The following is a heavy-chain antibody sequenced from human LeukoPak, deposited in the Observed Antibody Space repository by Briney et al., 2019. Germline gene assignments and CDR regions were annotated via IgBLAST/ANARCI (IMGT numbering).Heavy chain of an antibody. D-gene: IGHD6-13*01. V-gene: IGHV3-21*01. CDR2: ISSSSSYI. CDR1: GFTFSGYS. Sequence: GGSLRLSCAASGFTFSGYSMNWVRQAPGKGLEWVSSISSSSSYIFYADSVKGRFTISRDNSKNTLYLQMNSLRAEDTAVYYCARTAAGYQDYWGQGTLVTVSS. J-gene: IGHJ4*02. CDR3: ARTAAGYQDY.